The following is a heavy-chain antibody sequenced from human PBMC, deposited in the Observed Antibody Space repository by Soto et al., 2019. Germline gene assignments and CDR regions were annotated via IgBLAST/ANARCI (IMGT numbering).Heavy chain of an antibody. V-gene: IGHV4-30-4*01. J-gene: IGHJ4*02. CDR2: IYYSGST. CDR3: ARDTEPQVYYDSTGFDY. D-gene: IGHD3-22*01. Sequence: PSETLSLTCTVSGGSISSGDYYWSWIRQPPGKGLEWIGYIYYSGSTYYNPSLKSRVTISVDTSKNQFSLKLSSVTAADTAVYYCARDTEPQVYYDSTGFDYWGQGTLVTVSS. CDR1: GGSISSGDYY.